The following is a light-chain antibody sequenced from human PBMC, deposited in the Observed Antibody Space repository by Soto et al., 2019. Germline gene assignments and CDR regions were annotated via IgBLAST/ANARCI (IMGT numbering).Light chain of an antibody. V-gene: IGKV3-20*01. CDR2: GAS. CDR1: QSFSSFY. CDR3: QHYDISLT. Sequence: EIVLTQSPGTLSLSLGDRATLSCRASQSFSSFYLAWYQQKPGQAPRLLIYGASSRATGIPDRFSGSGSGTDFTLTISRLEPEDFAVYYCQHYDISLTFGGGTKVEIK. J-gene: IGKJ4*01.